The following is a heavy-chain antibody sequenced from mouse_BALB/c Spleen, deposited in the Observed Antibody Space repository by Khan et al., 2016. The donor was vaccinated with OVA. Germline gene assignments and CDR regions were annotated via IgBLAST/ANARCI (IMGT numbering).Heavy chain of an antibody. CDR2: INTHSGVP. J-gene: IGHJ4*01. Sequence: QIQLVQSGPELKKPGATVRISCKASGYTFTTAGIQWVQKMPGKGLKWIGWINTHSGVPNYAEDFKGRFAFSLEISVNTAYLQITNLKNEDTATYFCARGGAAYDRNDGGAMEYWGQGTSVTVSS. CDR1: GYTFTTAG. V-gene: IGHV9-4*02. D-gene: IGHD2-14*01. CDR3: ARGGAAYDRNDGGAMEY.